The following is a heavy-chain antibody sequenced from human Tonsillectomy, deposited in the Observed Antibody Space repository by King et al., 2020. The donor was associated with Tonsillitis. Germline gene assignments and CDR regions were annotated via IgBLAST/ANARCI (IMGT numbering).Heavy chain of an antibody. D-gene: IGHD3-22*01. Sequence: QLVQSGAEVKKPGASVKVSCKASGYSFAAYSIHWVRQAPGQGLEWMGRINPNRGGTNYAQKFQGRVTMTRDTSIGTAYMELSRLRSDDMAVYFCARDDDSSGYYHTFDYWGQGTLVTVSS. V-gene: IGHV1-2*06. CDR1: GYSFAAYS. CDR3: ARDDDSSGYYHTFDY. J-gene: IGHJ4*02. CDR2: INPNRGGT.